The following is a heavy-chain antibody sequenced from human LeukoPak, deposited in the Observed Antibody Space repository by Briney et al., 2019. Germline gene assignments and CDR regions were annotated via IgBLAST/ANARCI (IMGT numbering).Heavy chain of an antibody. Sequence: GASVKVSCKASGYTFTSYAMHWVRQAPGQRLEWMGWINAGNGNTKYSQKFQGRVTITRDTSASTAYMELSSLRSEDTAVYYCALGEISGRKAFDAFDIWGQGTMVTVSS. CDR3: ALGEISGRKAFDAFDI. CDR2: INAGNGNT. CDR1: GYTFTSYA. D-gene: IGHD1-26*01. J-gene: IGHJ3*02. V-gene: IGHV1-3*01.